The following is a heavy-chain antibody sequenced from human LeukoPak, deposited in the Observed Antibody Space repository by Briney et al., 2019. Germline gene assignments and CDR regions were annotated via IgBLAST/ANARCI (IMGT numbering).Heavy chain of an antibody. CDR1: GFTFSSYG. V-gene: IGHV3-33*01. D-gene: IGHD4-23*01. Sequence: GGSLRLSCAASGFTFSSYGMHWVRQAPGKGLEWVAVIWYDGSSKYYADSVKGRFTISRDNSKNTLYLQMNSLRAEDTAVYYCARDPEGGNPGLCCWGQGTLVTVSS. CDR2: IWYDGSSK. J-gene: IGHJ4*02. CDR3: ARDPEGGNPGLCC.